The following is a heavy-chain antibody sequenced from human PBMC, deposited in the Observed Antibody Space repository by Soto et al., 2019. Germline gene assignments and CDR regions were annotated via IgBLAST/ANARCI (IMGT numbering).Heavy chain of an antibody. D-gene: IGHD3-10*01. V-gene: IGHV4-59*08. CDR2: IYYSGST. CDR3: ARMLLWFGEFLPDNWFDP. J-gene: IGHJ5*02. Sequence: SETLSLTCTVSGGSISSYYWSWIRQPPGKGLEWIGYIYYSGSTNYNPSLKSRVTISVDTSKNQFSLKLSSVTAADTAVYYCARMLLWFGEFLPDNWFDPWGQGTLVTVSS. CDR1: GGSISSYY.